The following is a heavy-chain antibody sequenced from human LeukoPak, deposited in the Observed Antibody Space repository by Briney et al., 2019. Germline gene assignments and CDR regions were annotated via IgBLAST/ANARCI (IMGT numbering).Heavy chain of an antibody. J-gene: IGHJ3*02. CDR1: GFTFSSYS. CDR2: ISSSSSYI. D-gene: IGHD3-22*01. V-gene: IGHV3-21*01. CDR3: ARDIRDSSGYFLDAFDI. Sequence: PGGSLRLSCAASGFTFSSYSMNWVRQAPGKGLEWVSSISSSSSYIYYADSVKGRFTISRDNAKNSLYLQMNSLRAEDTAVYYCARDIRDSSGYFLDAFDIWGQGTMVTVSS.